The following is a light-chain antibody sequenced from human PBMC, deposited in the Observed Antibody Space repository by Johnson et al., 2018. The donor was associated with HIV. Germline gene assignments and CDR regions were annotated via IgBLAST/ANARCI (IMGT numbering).Light chain of an antibody. CDR3: ATWDRSLTIGGV. CDR1: SSNIGTND. CDR2: ENN. J-gene: IGLJ1*01. V-gene: IGLV1-51*02. Sequence: QSVLTQPPSVSAAPGQKVTVSCSGSSSNIGTNDVSWYQQFPGAAPKLLIYENNKRPSGIPDRFAGSQYATSAPLGITGLQTGDEADYYCATWDRSLTIGGVFGTGTKVTVL.